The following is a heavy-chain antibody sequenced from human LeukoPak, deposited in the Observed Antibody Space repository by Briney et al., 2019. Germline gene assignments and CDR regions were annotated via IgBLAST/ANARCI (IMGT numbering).Heavy chain of an antibody. D-gene: IGHD6-6*01. J-gene: IGHJ4*02. Sequence: ASVKVSXKASGYTFTSYGISWVRQAPGQGLEWMGWISAYNGNTNYAQKLQGRVTMTTDTSTSTAYMELRSLRSDDTAVYYCARDRSIAARFRDLYYFDYWGPGTLVTVSS. CDR2: ISAYNGNT. CDR3: ARDRSIAARFRDLYYFDY. CDR1: GYTFTSYG. V-gene: IGHV1-18*01.